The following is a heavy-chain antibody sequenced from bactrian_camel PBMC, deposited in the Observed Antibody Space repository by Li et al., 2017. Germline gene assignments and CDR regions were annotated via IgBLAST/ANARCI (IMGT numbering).Heavy chain of an antibody. J-gene: IGHJ4*01. CDR2: IVSGGGST. V-gene: IGHV3S40*01. CDR1: GFTFSTIQ. Sequence: VQLVESGGGLVQPGGSLRLSCATSGFTFSTIQLSWVRQAPGKGLEWVSAIVSGGGSTYYTDSVKGRFTISQDNAKNTLYLQMNSLKVEDSGMYYCAAGPFSACQKGLGHFAGGYWGPGTQVTVS. CDR3: AAGPFSACQKGLGHFAGGY. D-gene: IGHD1*01.